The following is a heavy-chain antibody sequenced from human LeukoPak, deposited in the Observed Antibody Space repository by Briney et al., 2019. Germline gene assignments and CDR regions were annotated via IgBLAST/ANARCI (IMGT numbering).Heavy chain of an antibody. CDR2: ISGSGGST. CDR3: AKARLLWFEEPRNYFDY. Sequence: GGSLRLSCAASGFTFSSYAMSWVRQAPGKGLEWVSAISGSGGSTYYADSVKGRFTISRDNSKNTLYLQMNSLRAEDTAVYYCAKARLLWFEEPRNYFDYWGQGTLVTVSS. J-gene: IGHJ4*02. CDR1: GFTFSSYA. V-gene: IGHV3-23*01. D-gene: IGHD3-10*01.